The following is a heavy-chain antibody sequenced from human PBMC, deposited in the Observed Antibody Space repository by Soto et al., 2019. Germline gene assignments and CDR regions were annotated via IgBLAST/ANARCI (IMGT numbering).Heavy chain of an antibody. J-gene: IGHJ4*02. V-gene: IGHV1-2*02. CDR3: AREAVDGTFEC. CDR2: INPNSGGT. Sequence: ASVKVSCKASGYTFTGYYMHWVRQAPGQGLEWMGWINPNSGGTNYAQKLQGGVTMNRDTSISTAYMELRRLRSDDTAVYYCAREAVDGTFECWGEGTLVTVSS. CDR1: GYTFTGYY. D-gene: IGHD6-19*01.